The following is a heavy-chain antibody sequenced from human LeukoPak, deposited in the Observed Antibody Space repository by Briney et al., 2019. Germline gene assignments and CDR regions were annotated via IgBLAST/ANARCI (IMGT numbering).Heavy chain of an antibody. CDR2: IQPDNSRI. J-gene: IGHJ4*02. D-gene: IGHD6-19*01. Sequence: PGESLKISCKASGYSFTNYWIAWVRQMPVKGLEWMGIIQPDNSRITYSPSFQGQVTISADKSISTAYLQWSSLKASDTAIYYCARLASDWYLGDYWGQGTLVTVSP. CDR3: ARLASDWYLGDY. V-gene: IGHV5-51*01. CDR1: GYSFTNYW.